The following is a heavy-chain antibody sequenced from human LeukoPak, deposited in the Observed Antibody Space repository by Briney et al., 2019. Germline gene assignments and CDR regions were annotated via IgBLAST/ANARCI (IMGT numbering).Heavy chain of an antibody. CDR1: GFTFSSYG. CDR3: AKDRGHEGLLWFGDPTYYFDY. J-gene: IGHJ4*02. CDR2: ISYDGSNK. D-gene: IGHD3-10*01. V-gene: IGHV3-30*18. Sequence: GGSLRLSCAASGFTFSSYGMHWVRQAPGKGLEWVAVISYDGSNKYYADSVKGRFTISRDNSKNTLYLQMNSLRAEDTAVHYCAKDRGHEGLLWFGDPTYYFDYWGQGTLVTVSS.